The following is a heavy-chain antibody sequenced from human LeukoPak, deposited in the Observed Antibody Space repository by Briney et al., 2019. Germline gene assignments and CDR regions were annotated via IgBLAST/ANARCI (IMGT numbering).Heavy chain of an antibody. Sequence: PGGSLRLSCEASGFTFSSNAMSWVRQAPGKGLEWVSAISGSGGSTYYADSVKGRFTISRDNSKNTLYLQMNSLRAEDTAEYYCAKDQATYCSGGSCGGLDVWGQGTTVTVSS. J-gene: IGHJ6*02. D-gene: IGHD2-15*01. CDR2: ISGSGGST. CDR1: GFTFSSNA. V-gene: IGHV3-23*01. CDR3: AKDQATYCSGGSCGGLDV.